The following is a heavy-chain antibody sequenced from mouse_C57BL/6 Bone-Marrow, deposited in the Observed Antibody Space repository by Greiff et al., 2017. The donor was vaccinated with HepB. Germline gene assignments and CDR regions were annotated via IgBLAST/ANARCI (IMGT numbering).Heavy chain of an antibody. D-gene: IGHD1-1*01. CDR2: ISYDGSN. Sequence: EVKLMESGPGLVKPSQSLSLTCSVTGYSITSGYYWNWIRQFPGNKLEWMGYISYDGSNNYNPSLKNRISITRDTSKNQFFLKLNSVTTEDTATYYCARDPTVVARDYAMDYWGQGTSVTVSS. CDR3: ARDPTVVARDYAMDY. J-gene: IGHJ4*01. V-gene: IGHV3-6*01. CDR1: GYSITSGYY.